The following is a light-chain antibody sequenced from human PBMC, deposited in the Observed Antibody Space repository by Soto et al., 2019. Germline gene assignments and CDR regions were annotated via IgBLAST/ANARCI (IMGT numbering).Light chain of an antibody. Sequence: DIQMTQSPSSLSAYVGDSVTISCRASQNINKNLNWYQQKSGKAPNLLIYGASNFQSGVPSRFRGSGSGTDFTLAITDLQPEDFATYFCQQAFSAEWTFGQGTKV. J-gene: IGKJ1*01. CDR1: QNINKN. CDR3: QQAFSAEWT. CDR2: GAS. V-gene: IGKV1-39*01.